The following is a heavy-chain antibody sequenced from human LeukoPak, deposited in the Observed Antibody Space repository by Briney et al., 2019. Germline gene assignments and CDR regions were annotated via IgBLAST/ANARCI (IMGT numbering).Heavy chain of an antibody. CDR3: ARDGGTRLGFDP. D-gene: IGHD3-16*01. CDR1: GGSISSYY. Sequence: SETLSLTCTVSGGSISSYYWGWIRQPPGKGLEWIGSIYYSGSTYYNPSLKSRVTISVDTSKNQFSLKLSSVTAADTGVYYCARDGGTRLGFDPWGQGTLVTVSS. J-gene: IGHJ5*02. CDR2: IYYSGST. V-gene: IGHV4-39*07.